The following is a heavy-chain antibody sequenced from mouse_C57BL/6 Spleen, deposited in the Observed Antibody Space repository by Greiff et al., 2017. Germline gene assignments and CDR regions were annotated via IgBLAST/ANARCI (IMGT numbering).Heavy chain of an antibody. J-gene: IGHJ4*01. CDR2: IDPNSGGT. V-gene: IGHV1-72*01. Sequence: VQLQQPGAELVKPGALVKLSCKASGYTFTSSWMHWVKQRPGRGLEWIGRIDPNSGGTKYNEKFNSRATLTVDKPSRTAYMQLSSLTSEDSAVYYCARGGRLRRDYYAMDYWGQGDSVTASS. CDR1: GYTFTSSW. CDR3: ARGGRLRRDYYAMDY. D-gene: IGHD2-2*01.